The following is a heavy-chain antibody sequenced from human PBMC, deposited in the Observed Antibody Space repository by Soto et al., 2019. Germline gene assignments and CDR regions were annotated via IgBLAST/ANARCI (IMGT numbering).Heavy chain of an antibody. V-gene: IGHV4-30-4*01. CDR2: IYYSGST. D-gene: IGHD6-19*01. CDR3: ARLTPGYSSGWFIDY. J-gene: IGHJ4*02. CDR1: GGSISSGDYY. Sequence: QVQLQESGPGLVKPSQTLSLTCTVSGGSISSGDYYWSWIRQPPEKGLAWIGYIYYSGSTYYNPSLKRRVTISVDTSKNQFSLKLSSVTAADTAVYYCARLTPGYSSGWFIDYWGQGTLVTVSS.